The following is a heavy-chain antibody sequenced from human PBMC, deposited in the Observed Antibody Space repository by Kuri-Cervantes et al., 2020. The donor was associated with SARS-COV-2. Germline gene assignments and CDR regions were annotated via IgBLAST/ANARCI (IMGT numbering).Heavy chain of an antibody. D-gene: IGHD6-19*01. CDR1: GFSLSNARMG. CDR2: IFSNDEK. Sequence: SGPTLVKPTETLTLTCTVSGFSLSNARMGVSWIRQPPGKALEWLAHIFSNDEKSYSTSLKSRLTVSKDTSKSQVVLTMTNMDPVDTATYYCAYRSDLATPFDYWGQGTLVTVSS. CDR3: AYRSDLATPFDY. J-gene: IGHJ4*02. V-gene: IGHV2-26*01.